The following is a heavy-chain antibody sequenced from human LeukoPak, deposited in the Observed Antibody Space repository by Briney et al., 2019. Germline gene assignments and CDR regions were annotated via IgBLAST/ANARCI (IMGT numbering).Heavy chain of an antibody. J-gene: IGHJ4*02. Sequence: GGSLRLSCAASGFTFSSYWMNWVRQAPGKGLEWVANIKQDGSEKYYVDSVKGRFTISRDNAKNSLYLQMNSLRDEDTAVYYCARSSQGGYSGYGYFDYWGQGTLVTVSS. CDR3: ARSSQGGYSGYGYFDY. CDR1: GFTFSSYW. CDR2: IKQDGSEK. D-gene: IGHD5-12*01. V-gene: IGHV3-7*05.